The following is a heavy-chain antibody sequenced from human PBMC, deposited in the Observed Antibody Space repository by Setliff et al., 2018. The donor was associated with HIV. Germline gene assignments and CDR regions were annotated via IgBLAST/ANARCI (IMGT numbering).Heavy chain of an antibody. CDR2: INAGDDNT. J-gene: IGHJ4*02. D-gene: IGHD1-26*01. CDR1: GGTFSSYA. CDR3: ARGSGSYWGY. V-gene: IGHV1-3*01. Sequence: ASVKVSCKASGGTFSSYAISWVRQAPGQRLEWMGYINAGDDNTRYSEKFQGRVTMTRDTSTSTVYMELSSLRSEDTAVYYCARGSGSYWGYWGQGTLVTVSS.